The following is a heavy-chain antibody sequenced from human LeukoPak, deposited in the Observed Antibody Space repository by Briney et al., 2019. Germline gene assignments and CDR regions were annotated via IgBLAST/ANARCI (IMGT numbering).Heavy chain of an antibody. Sequence: SETLSLTCALYGGSSSNYYWSWIRQPPGKGLEWSGEINHSGSTNYNPSLKSRVTITVNTSKNQFSLMLSSVTAADTAVYYCKAATISGRSYYYYYMDVWGKGTTVTISS. D-gene: IGHD5-12*01. CDR2: INHSGST. CDR1: GGSSSNYY. V-gene: IGHV4-34*01. J-gene: IGHJ6*03. CDR3: KAATISGRSYYYYYMDV.